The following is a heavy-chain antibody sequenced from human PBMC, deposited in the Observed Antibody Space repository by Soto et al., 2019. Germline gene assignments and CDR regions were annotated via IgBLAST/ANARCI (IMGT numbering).Heavy chain of an antibody. CDR3: ARRIRGYSYGTLDY. D-gene: IGHD5-18*01. V-gene: IGHV4-30-4*01. J-gene: IGHJ4*02. Sequence: SETLSLTCTVSGGSISSGDYYWSWIRQPPGKGLEWIGYIYYSGSTYYNPSLKSRVTISVDTSKNQFSLKLSSVTAADTAVYYCARRIRGYSYGTLDYWGQGTLVTVSS. CDR2: IYYSGST. CDR1: GGSISSGDYY.